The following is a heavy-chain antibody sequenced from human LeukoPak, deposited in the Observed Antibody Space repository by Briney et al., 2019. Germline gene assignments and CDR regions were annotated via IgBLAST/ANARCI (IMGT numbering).Heavy chain of an antibody. CDR2: IIPIFGTA. J-gene: IGHJ3*02. D-gene: IGHD3-22*01. V-gene: IGHV1-69*13. Sequence: VEVSCKAAGGTFISYAISWVGQAPGQGREGRGGIIPIFGTANYAQKFQRRLTITPDESTSTAYMELSSLRSEDTAVYYCARDNSLYDSSGYYYVVYAFDIWGQGTMVTVSS. CDR3: ARDNSLYDSSGYYYVVYAFDI. CDR1: GGTFISYA.